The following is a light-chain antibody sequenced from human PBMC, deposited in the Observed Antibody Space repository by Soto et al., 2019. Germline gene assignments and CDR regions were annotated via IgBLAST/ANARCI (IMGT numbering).Light chain of an antibody. CDR2: AAS. CDR3: QKYNRASWT. CDR1: QGASNY. J-gene: IGKJ1*01. Sequence: DIQMTQSPSSLSASVGDRVTITCRASQGASNYLAWYRQKPGKLPKLLIYAASTVQSGVPSRFSGSGSGTDFTLTISSLKPEYVATYYCQKYNRASWTFGQGTKVEIK. V-gene: IGKV1-27*01.